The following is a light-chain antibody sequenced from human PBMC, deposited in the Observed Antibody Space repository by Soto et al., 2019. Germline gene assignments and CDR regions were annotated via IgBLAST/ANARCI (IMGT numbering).Light chain of an antibody. CDR2: NNN. J-gene: IGLJ1*01. CDR1: SSNIGGRT. V-gene: IGLV1-44*01. CDR3: AAWDDSLTAQV. Sequence: SVLTQPPSASGTPGQRVTISCSGSSSNIGGRTVNWYQQLPGTAPKLLIYNNNQRPSGVPDRFSGSKPGTSASLAITGLQSEDEADYYCAAWDDSLTAQVFGVGTKVTVL.